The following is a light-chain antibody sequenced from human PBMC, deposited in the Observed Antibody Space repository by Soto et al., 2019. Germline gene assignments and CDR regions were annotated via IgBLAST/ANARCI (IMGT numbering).Light chain of an antibody. CDR3: SSYTSSSTVV. J-gene: IGLJ2*01. Sequence: QSVLTQPASVSGSPGQSITISCTGTSSDVGGYNYVSWYQQHPGKAPKLMIYEVSNRPSGVSNRFSVSKSGNTASLTISGLQAEDEADYYCSSYTSSSTVVFGGGTQLTVL. CDR1: SSDVGGYNY. CDR2: EVS. V-gene: IGLV2-14*01.